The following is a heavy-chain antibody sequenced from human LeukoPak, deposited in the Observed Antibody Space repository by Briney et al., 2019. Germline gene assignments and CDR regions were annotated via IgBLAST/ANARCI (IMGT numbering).Heavy chain of an antibody. J-gene: IGHJ3*02. V-gene: IGHV4-59*01. CDR3: ARGGLENGYRSNDGFDI. CDR2: IYYSGST. Sequence: PSETLSLTRTVSGGSISGYYWSWIRQPPGKGLEWIGYIYYSGSTKYNPSLKSRVTMSVDTSSNQFCLKLSSVTAADTAVYYCARGGLENGYRSNDGFDIWGQGTMVTVSS. D-gene: IGHD3-16*02. CDR1: GGSISGYY.